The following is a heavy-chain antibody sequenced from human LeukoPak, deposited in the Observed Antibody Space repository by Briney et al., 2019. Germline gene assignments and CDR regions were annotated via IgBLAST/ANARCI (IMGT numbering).Heavy chain of an antibody. D-gene: IGHD4-11*01. Sequence: PGGSLRLSCAASGFTFSSYSMNWVRQAPGKGLEWVSSISSSSSYIHYADSVKGRFTISRDNAKNSLYLQMNSLRAEDTAVYYCATLQDYYYYMDVWGKGTTVTVSS. CDR2: ISSSSSYI. V-gene: IGHV3-21*01. J-gene: IGHJ6*03. CDR3: ATLQDYYYYMDV. CDR1: GFTFSSYS.